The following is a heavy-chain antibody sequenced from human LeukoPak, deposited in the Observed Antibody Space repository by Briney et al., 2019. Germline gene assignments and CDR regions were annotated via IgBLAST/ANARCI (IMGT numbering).Heavy chain of an antibody. CDR1: GFTFSDYR. V-gene: IGHV3-48*01. J-gene: IGHJ6*02. CDR2: ISGTSNTI. D-gene: IGHD6-6*01. CDR3: ARARSWGSSSPGGAYGMDV. Sequence: PGGSLRLSCTASGFTFSDYRMKWVRQAPGKGLEWVSHISGTSNTINYADSVKGRFTISRDNAKKSLYLQMNSLRAEDTAVYYCARARSWGSSSPGGAYGMDVWGQGTTVIVSS.